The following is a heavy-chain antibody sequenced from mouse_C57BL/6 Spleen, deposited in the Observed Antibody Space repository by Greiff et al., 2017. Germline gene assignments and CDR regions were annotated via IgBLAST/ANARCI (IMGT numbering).Heavy chain of an antibody. J-gene: IGHJ1*03. CDR2: IYPGDGDT. V-gene: IGHV1-82*01. CDR3: VPYDGYHWYFDV. D-gene: IGHD2-3*01. CDR1: GYAFSSSW. Sequence: VQLQESGPELVKPGASVKISCKASGYAFSSSWMNWVKQRPGKGLEWIGRIYPGDGDTNYNGKFKGKATLTADKSSSTAYMQLSSLTSEDSAVYFCVPYDGYHWYFDVWGTGTTVTVSS.